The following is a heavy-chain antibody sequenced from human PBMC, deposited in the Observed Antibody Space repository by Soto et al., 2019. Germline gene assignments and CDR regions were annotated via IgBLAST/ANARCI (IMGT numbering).Heavy chain of an antibody. J-gene: IGHJ4*02. CDR2: ISGSGGST. CDR3: AKSWDIVLMVYAPFDY. Sequence: EVQLLESGGGLVQPGGSLRLSCAASGFTFSSYAMSWVRQAPGKGLEWVSAISGSGGSTYYADSVKGRFTISRDNSKNTLYLQMNSLRAEDTAVYYCAKSWDIVLMVYAPFDYWGQGTLVTVSS. CDR1: GFTFSSYA. V-gene: IGHV3-23*01. D-gene: IGHD2-8*01.